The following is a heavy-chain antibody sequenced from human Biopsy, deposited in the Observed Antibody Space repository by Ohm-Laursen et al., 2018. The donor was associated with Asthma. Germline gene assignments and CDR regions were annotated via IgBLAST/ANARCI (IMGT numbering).Heavy chain of an antibody. Sequence: SLRLSCAASGFTFDNYTMHWVRQAPGKGLEWVTIISYDGRNTYYADSVEGRFTISRDNSKNTLFLQMSSLRPEDTAVYYCARGGVHYYEYYGMDVWGQGTTVTVSS. J-gene: IGHJ6*02. CDR3: ARGGVHYYEYYGMDV. CDR2: ISYDGRNT. D-gene: IGHD3-10*01. CDR1: GFTFDNYT. V-gene: IGHV3-30*04.